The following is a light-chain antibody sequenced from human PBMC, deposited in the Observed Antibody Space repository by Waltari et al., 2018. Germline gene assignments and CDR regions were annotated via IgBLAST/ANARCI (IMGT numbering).Light chain of an antibody. CDR1: SNDVGGYNY. CDR3: CSFAGSYTFV. J-gene: IGLJ3*02. V-gene: IGLV2-11*01. Sequence: QSALTQPRSVSGSPGQSVTISCTGTSNDVGGYNYVSWYQQHPGKAPKFMIYDVSKRPSGVPDRFSGSKSGNTASLTISGLQAEDEGDYYCCSFAGSYTFVFGGGTKLTVL. CDR2: DVS.